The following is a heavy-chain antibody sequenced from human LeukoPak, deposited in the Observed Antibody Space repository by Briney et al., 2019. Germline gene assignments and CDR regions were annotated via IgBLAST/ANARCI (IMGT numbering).Heavy chain of an antibody. CDR1: SGPIYSYY. Sequence: SETLSLTCTVSSGPIYSYYWSWIRQTAGKGLEWIGRLYPGVSTNYNPSLKSRVTMSVDTSRNQFALELRDVTAADTAVYYCARLKFYDSTGYSPGHYMDVWGKGTTGTVSS. CDR3: ARLKFYDSTGYSPGHYMDV. J-gene: IGHJ6*03. CDR2: LYPGVST. D-gene: IGHD3-22*01. V-gene: IGHV4-4*07.